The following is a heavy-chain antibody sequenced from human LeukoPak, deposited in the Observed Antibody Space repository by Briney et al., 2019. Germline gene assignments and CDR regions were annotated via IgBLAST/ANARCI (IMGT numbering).Heavy chain of an antibody. J-gene: IGHJ4*02. D-gene: IGHD3-10*01. CDR3: ARDSTYWYDSGSSGPHYFDY. CDR2: ISSDGSKA. V-gene: IGHV3-30*01. CDR1: GFIFSNYA. Sequence: GGSPRLSCAASGFIFSNYAMHWVRQAPGKGLEWVALISSDGSKAYHADSVKGRFSISRDNSKNTLYLQLNSLRAEDTSVYYCARDSTYWYDSGSSGPHYFDYWGQGTLVTVSS.